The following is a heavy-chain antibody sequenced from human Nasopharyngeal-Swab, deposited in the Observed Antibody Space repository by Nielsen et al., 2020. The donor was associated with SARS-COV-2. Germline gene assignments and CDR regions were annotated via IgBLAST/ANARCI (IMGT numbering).Heavy chain of an antibody. Sequence: GGSLRLSCAASGFTFSDYYMSWIRQAPGKGLEWVSSISSSSSYIYYADSVKGRFTISRDNAKNSLYLQMNSLRAEDTAVYYCARGPRGVYSGSYYDYWGQGTLVTVSS. CDR2: ISSSSSYI. J-gene: IGHJ4*02. V-gene: IGHV3-11*06. CDR3: ARGPRGVYSGSYYDY. D-gene: IGHD1-26*01. CDR1: GFTFSDYY.